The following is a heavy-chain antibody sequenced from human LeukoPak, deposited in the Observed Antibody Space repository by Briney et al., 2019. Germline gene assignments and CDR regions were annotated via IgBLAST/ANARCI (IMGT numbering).Heavy chain of an antibody. CDR1: GFTFKTYW. V-gene: IGHV3-7*01. D-gene: IGHD1-1*01. Sequence: GGSLRLSCAASGFTFKTYWMTWVRQTPEKGLGWVASIKGDGSEEYYVDSVKGRFSISRDNAQDSLYLQMNSLRAEDTAVYYCGRLGTTSRYRQIDYWGQGTLVTVSS. CDR3: GRLGTTSRYRQIDY. J-gene: IGHJ4*02. CDR2: IKGDGSEE.